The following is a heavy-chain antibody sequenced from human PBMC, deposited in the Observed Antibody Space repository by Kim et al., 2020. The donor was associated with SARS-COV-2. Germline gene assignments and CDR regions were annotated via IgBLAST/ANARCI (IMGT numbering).Heavy chain of an antibody. J-gene: IGHJ4*02. Sequence: ASVKVSCKASGYTFTSYDINWVRQATGQGLEWMGWMNPNSGNTGYAQKFQGRVTMTRNTSISTAYMELSSLRSEDTAVYYCARGRRVATGGRTNYYFDYWGQGTLVTVSS. V-gene: IGHV1-8*01. CDR3: ARGRRVATGGRTNYYFDY. CDR2: MNPNSGNT. CDR1: GYTFTSYD. D-gene: IGHD1-1*01.